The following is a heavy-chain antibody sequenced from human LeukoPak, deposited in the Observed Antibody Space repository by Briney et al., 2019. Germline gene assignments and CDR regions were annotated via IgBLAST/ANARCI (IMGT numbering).Heavy chain of an antibody. V-gene: IGHV7-4-1*02. CDR2: INTNTGSP. D-gene: IGHD6-19*01. CDR1: GYTFNSYP. J-gene: IGHJ4*02. Sequence: ASVKVSCKASGYTFNSYPLHWVRQAPGQGLEWMGWINTNTGSPSYAQGFTGRFVFSLDTSVSTAYLQISNLKAEDTAVFYCARQFGSGWYNFDSWGRGTLVSVSS. CDR3: ARQFGSGWYNFDS.